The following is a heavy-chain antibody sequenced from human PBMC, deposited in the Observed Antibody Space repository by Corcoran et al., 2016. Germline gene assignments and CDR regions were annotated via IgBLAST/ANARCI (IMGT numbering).Heavy chain of an antibody. J-gene: IGHJ4*02. CDR3: ARADRYDYTHFDY. CDR2: IYYSGST. CDR1: VGSISSSSYY. Sequence: QLQLQESGPGLVKPSETLSLTCTVSVGSISSSSYYWGWIRQPPGKGLEWFGSIYYSGSTYYNPSLKSRVTISVATSKNQFSLKLSSVTAADTAVYYCARADRYDYTHFDYWGQGTLVTVSS. D-gene: IGHD3-22*01. V-gene: IGHV4-39*01.